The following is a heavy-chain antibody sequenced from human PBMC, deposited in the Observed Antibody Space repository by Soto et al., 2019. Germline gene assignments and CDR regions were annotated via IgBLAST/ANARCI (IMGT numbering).Heavy chain of an antibody. CDR2: ARNKVNSYTT. J-gene: IGHJ4*02. CDR3: ARLMGTSFDL. Sequence: GGSLRLSCVASGFTFSDHYMDWVRQAPGKGLEWVGRARNKVNSYTTAYAASVKGRFTISRDDSKNSLYLQMNSLKTEDTAVYFCARLMGTSFDLWRQGTLVTVSS. CDR1: GFTFSDHY. V-gene: IGHV3-72*01. D-gene: IGHD2-8*01.